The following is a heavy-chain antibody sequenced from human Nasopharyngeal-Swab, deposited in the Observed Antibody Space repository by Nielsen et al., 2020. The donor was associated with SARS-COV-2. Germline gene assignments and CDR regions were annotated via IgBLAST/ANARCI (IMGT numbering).Heavy chain of an antibody. V-gene: IGHV4-59*01. J-gene: IGHJ5*02. CDR3: ARGGPGLELCSRFDP. Sequence: RQAPGKGLEWIGYIYYSGSTNYNPSLKSRVTISVDTSKNQFSLKLSSVTAADTAVYYCARGGPGLELCSRFDPWGQGTLVTVSS. CDR2: IYYSGST. D-gene: IGHD1-7*01.